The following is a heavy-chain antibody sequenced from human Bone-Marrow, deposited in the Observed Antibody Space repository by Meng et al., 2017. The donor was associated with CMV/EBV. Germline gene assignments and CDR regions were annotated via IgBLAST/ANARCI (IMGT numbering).Heavy chain of an antibody. J-gene: IGHJ4*02. D-gene: IGHD3-10*01. CDR3: ARHASPQDYYGSGRSYDD. V-gene: IGHV4-39*01. CDR1: GGSISSSSYY. CDR2: IYYSGST. Sequence: LETLSLTCTVSGGSISSSSYYWGWIRQPPGKGLEWIGSIYYSGSTYYNPSLKSRVTISVDTSKNQFSLKLSSVTAADTAVEYCARHASPQDYYGSGRSYDDCGEGTLVTASS.